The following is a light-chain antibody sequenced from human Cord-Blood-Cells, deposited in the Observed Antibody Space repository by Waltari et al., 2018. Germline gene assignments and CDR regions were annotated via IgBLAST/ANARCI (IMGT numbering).Light chain of an antibody. CDR3: QQSYRTPLT. V-gene: IGKV1-39*01. CDR1: QSIISY. Sequence: DIQLTQSPSSLSASVGDRVTITYRASQSIISYLNWYKQKPGKAPKLLIYAESSLQSGVPSRFSGSGSVTDVTLCISSLQPEDFATYYCQQSYRTPLTFGGGTKVESK. CDR2: AES. J-gene: IGKJ4*01.